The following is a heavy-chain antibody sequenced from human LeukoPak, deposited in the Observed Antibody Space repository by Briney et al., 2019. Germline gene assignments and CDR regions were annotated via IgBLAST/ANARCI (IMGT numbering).Heavy chain of an antibody. V-gene: IGHV3-21*01. J-gene: IGHJ4*02. CDR3: ARDRTGDCDY. Sequence: GGSLRLSCAASGFTSSSYSMNWVRQAPGKGLEWVSSISSSSYIYYADSVKGRFTISRDNAKNSLYLQMNSLRAEDTAVYYCARDRTGDCDYWGQGTLVTVSS. CDR1: GFTSSSYS. CDR2: ISSSSYI. D-gene: IGHD3/OR15-3a*01.